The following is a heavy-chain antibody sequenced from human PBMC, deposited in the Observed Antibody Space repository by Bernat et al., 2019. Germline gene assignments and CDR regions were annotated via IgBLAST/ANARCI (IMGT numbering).Heavy chain of an antibody. V-gene: IGHV1-69*02. J-gene: IGHJ4*02. D-gene: IGHD3-16*02. Sequence: QVQLVQSGAEVKKPGSSVKVSCKASGGTFSSYTISWVRQAPGQGLEWMGRIIPILGIANYAQKFQGRVTITADKSTSTAYMELSSLRSEDTAVYYCARGSNIGAIGRRGYYFDYWGQGTLVTVSS. CDR1: GGTFSSYT. CDR2: IIPILGIA. CDR3: ARGSNIGAIGRRGYYFDY.